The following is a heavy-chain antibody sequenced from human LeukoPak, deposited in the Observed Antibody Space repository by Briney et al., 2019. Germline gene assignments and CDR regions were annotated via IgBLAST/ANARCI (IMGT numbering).Heavy chain of an antibody. V-gene: IGHV4-34*01. Sequence: SETLSLTCAVYGGSFSGYYWGWIRQPPGKGLEWIGGIYYSGSTYYNPSLKSRVTISVDTSKNEFSLKVRSVTAADTAMYYCARQAVVGATRWFDSWGQGTLVTVSS. CDR2: IYYSGST. D-gene: IGHD1-26*01. CDR3: ARQAVVGATRWFDS. CDR1: GGSFSGYY. J-gene: IGHJ5*01.